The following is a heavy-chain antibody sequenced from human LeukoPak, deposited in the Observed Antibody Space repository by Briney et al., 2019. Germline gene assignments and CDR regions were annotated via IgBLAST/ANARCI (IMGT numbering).Heavy chain of an antibody. CDR3: ATFYYYDSSGYPRYYFDY. CDR1: GYTFTGYY. J-gene: IGHJ4*02. Sequence: ASVKVSCKASGYTFTGYYMHWVRQAPGKGLEWMGGFDPEDGETIYAQKFQGRVTMTEDTSTDTAYMELSSLRSEDTAVYYCATFYYYDSSGYPRYYFDYWGQGTLVTVSS. V-gene: IGHV1-24*01. D-gene: IGHD3-22*01. CDR2: FDPEDGET.